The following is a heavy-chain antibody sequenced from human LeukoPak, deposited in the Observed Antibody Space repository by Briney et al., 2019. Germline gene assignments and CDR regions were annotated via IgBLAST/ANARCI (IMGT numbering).Heavy chain of an antibody. CDR3: TSRITIFGVILDY. D-gene: IGHD3-3*01. V-gene: IGHV3-15*01. Sequence: GGSLRLSCGASGFTFSNAWMSWVRQAPGKGLEWVGRIKSKTDGGTTDYAAPVKGRFTISRDDSKNTLYLQMNSLKTEDTAVYYCTSRITIFGVILDYWGQGTLVTVSS. CDR2: IKSKTDGGTT. J-gene: IGHJ4*02. CDR1: GFTFSNAW.